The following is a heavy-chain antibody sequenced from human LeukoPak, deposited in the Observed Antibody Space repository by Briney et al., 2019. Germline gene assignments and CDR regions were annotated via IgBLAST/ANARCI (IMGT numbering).Heavy chain of an antibody. CDR1: GFTFSSYA. CDR3: ARDPNTTPPWYYYYGMDV. J-gene: IGHJ6*02. V-gene: IGHV3-64D*09. D-gene: IGHD1-1*01. Sequence: GGSLRLSCSASGFTFSSYAMHWVRQAPGKGLEYVSAISSNGGSTYYADSVKGRFTISRDNSKNTLYLQMSSLRAEDTAVYYCARDPNTTPPWYYYYGMDVWGQGTTVTVSS. CDR2: ISSNGGST.